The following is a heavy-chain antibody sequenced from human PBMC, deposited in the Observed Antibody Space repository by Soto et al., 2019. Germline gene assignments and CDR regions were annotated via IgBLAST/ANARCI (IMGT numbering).Heavy chain of an antibody. D-gene: IGHD3-3*01. V-gene: IGHV3-15*01. J-gene: IGHJ4*02. CDR2: IKGKTEGGTT. CDR3: TTVPSGWRAPGG. CDR1: GFTVTNAW. Sequence: EVQLGESGGGLVKPGGSLRLSCAASGFTVTNAWMSWVRQAPEKGLEWVGRIKGKTEGGTTDYAAPVRGRFTMSRDDSRNTLYLQMNSLKTEDTAVYYCTTVPSGWRAPGGWGQGTLVTVS.